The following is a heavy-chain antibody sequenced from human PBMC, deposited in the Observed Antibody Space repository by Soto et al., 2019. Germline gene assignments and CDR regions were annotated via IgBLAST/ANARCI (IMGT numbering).Heavy chain of an antibody. V-gene: IGHV3-74*03. Sequence: DVQLVESGGGLVQPGGSLRLSCAASGFTFSAYWMHWFRHVPGKGLVWVSHINNDGSITTYGDSVKGRFTISRDNARNTLFLQMNSLRGEDTAMYYCVRDNIGEHLWGQGTLVTVSS. CDR2: INNDGSIT. CDR3: VRDNIGEHL. CDR1: GFTFSAYW. J-gene: IGHJ5*02. D-gene: IGHD4-17*01.